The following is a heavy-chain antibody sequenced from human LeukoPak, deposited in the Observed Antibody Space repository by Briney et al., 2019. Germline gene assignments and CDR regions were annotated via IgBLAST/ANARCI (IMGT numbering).Heavy chain of an antibody. V-gene: IGHV1-69*05. CDR1: GGTFSSYA. J-gene: IGHJ3*02. CDR2: IIPIFGTA. Sequence: SVKVSCKASGGTFSSYAISWVRQAPGQGLEWMGRIIPIFGTANYAQKFQGRVTITTDESTSTAYMELSSLRSEDTAVYYCAAPQNMVRGVTQPDAFDIWGQGTMVTVSP. D-gene: IGHD3-10*01. CDR3: AAPQNMVRGVTQPDAFDI.